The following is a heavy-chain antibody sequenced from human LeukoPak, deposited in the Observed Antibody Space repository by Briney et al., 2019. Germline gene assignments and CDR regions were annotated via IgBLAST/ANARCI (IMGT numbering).Heavy chain of an antibody. J-gene: IGHJ6*03. CDR3: ARVPRSITIFGVVTHYYYYYMDV. D-gene: IGHD3-3*01. Sequence: GGSLRLSCAASGFTFSDYYMSWIRQAPGKGLEWVSYISSSGSTIYYADSVKGRFTISRDNAKNSLYLRMNSLRAEDTAVYYCARVPRSITIFGVVTHYYYYYMDVWGKGTTVTVSS. V-gene: IGHV3-11*01. CDR1: GFTFSDYY. CDR2: ISSSGSTI.